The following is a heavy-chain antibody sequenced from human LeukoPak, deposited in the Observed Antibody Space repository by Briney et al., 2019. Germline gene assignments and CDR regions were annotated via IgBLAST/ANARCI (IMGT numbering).Heavy chain of an antibody. J-gene: IGHJ4*02. CDR3: ATDGGRREFDY. CDR2: TYSGGST. CDR1: GFSVTTKY. V-gene: IGHV3-66*01. D-gene: IGHD3-3*01. Sequence: GGSLRLSCEASGFSVTTKYMSWVRQAPGKGLEWVSVTYSGGSTYYADSVKARFTISRDKSKSTVYLQMNNLRAEDTAVYYCATDGGRREFDYWGQGTLVTVSS.